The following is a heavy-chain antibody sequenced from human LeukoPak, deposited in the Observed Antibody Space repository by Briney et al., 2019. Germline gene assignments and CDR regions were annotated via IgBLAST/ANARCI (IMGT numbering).Heavy chain of an antibody. J-gene: IGHJ5*02. CDR1: GCSISSSNYS. CDR2: IYISGST. V-gene: IGHV4-61*02. CDR3: AREKIGYYDGSGRVWFDR. Sequence: PSETLSLTCTVSGCSISSSNYSWSWGRPPDGKVLEGIRRIYISGSTNYNPSLKSRVTISVDTSKKQFSLKLSSGTAADTAVYYCAREKIGYYDGSGRVWFDRWNQGTLVTVSS. D-gene: IGHD3-22*01.